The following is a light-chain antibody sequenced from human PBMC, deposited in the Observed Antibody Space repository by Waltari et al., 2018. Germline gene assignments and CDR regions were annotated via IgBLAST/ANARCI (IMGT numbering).Light chain of an antibody. CDR1: QSISSW. Sequence: DIQMTQSPSTLSASVGDRVTITCRASQSISSWLAWYQQKPGKAPKLLIYKASSLESGVPSRFSGSGSGTEFTLTISSLQPDDFATYYCQSYDSSLSDVVFGG. CDR3: QSYDSSLSDVV. CDR2: KAS. J-gene: IGKJ4*01. V-gene: IGKV1-5*03.